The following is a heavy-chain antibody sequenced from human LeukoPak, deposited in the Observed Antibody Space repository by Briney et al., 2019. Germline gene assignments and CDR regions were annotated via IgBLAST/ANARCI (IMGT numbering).Heavy chain of an antibody. CDR3: ARSAGSAKYYYDNGGSYGGIS. Sequence: ASVKVSCKASGYTFTSYGINWVRQAPGQGLEWMGWISAYNSNTHYAQKLQGRVTMTTDTSTSTAYMEVTSLTSDDTAVYYCARSAGSAKYYYDNGGSYGGISWGQGTLVSVSS. V-gene: IGHV1-18*01. CDR1: GYTFTSYG. J-gene: IGHJ5*02. D-gene: IGHD3-22*01. CDR2: ISAYNSNT.